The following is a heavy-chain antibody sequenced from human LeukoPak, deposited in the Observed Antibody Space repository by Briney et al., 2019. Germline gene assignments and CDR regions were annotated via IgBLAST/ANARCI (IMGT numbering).Heavy chain of an antibody. CDR2: IYNSGST. D-gene: IGHD2-21*01. V-gene: IGHV4-39*01. Sequence: SETLSLTCSVSGGSISSSSYFWGWIRQPPGEGLEWIGSIYNSGSTYYNPSLKSRVTVSVDRTKNQFSLKLNSVTAADTAVYYCARHVASYDFDYWGQGTLVTVSS. CDR1: GGSISSSSYF. J-gene: IGHJ4*02. CDR3: ARHVASYDFDY.